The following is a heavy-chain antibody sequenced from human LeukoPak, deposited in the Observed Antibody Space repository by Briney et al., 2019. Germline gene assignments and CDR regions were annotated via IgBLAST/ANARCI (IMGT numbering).Heavy chain of an antibody. J-gene: IGHJ4*02. Sequence: GESLKISCKGSGYSFTSYWIGWVRQMPGKGLEWMGIIYPGDSDTRYSPSFQGQVTISADKSISTAYLQWSSLKASDTAMYYCARHSFHGSGSYSPTQLDYWGQGTLVTVSS. D-gene: IGHD3-10*01. CDR3: ARHSFHGSGSYSPTQLDY. V-gene: IGHV5-51*01. CDR2: IYPGDSDT. CDR1: GYSFTSYW.